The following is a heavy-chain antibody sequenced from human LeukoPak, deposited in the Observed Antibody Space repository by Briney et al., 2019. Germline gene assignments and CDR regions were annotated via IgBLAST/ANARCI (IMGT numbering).Heavy chain of an antibody. CDR1: GGSFSGYY. CDR3: ARHFYGSGSYYNLFEVLYYFDY. V-gene: IGHV4-34*01. CDR2: INHSGST. Sequence: PSETLSLTCAVYGGSFSGYYWSWIRQPPGKGLEWIGEINHSGSTNYNPSLKSRVTISVDTSKNQFSLKLSSVTAADTAVYYCARHFYGSGSYYNLFEVLYYFDYWGQGTLVTVSS. J-gene: IGHJ4*02. D-gene: IGHD3-10*01.